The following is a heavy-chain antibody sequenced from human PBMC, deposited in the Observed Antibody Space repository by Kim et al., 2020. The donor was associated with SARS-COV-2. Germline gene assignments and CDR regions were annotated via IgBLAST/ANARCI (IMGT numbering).Heavy chain of an antibody. CDR2: IYYSGST. J-gene: IGHJ4*02. CDR3: ARGVVVVAARHYFDY. CDR1: GGSISSSSYY. D-gene: IGHD2-15*01. V-gene: IGHV4-39*01. Sequence: SETLSLTCTVSGGSISSSSYYWGWIRQPPGKGLEWIGSIYYSGSTYYNPSLKSRVTISVDTSKNQFSLKLSSVTAADTAVYYCARGVVVVAARHYFDYWGQGTLVTVSS.